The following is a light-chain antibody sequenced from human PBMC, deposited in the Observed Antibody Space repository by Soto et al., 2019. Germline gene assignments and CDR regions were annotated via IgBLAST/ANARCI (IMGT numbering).Light chain of an antibody. CDR2: DVS. CDR3: QQRLSWPLT. V-gene: IGKV3-11*01. Sequence: EIVLTQSPATLSLSPGERATLSCRASQTIGNQLGWYQQKPGQAPRLLISDVSNRATGIPARFSGSGSGTDFTLTISSLEPEDFAVYYCQQRLSWPLTFGGGTKVEI. CDR1: QTIGNQ. J-gene: IGKJ4*01.